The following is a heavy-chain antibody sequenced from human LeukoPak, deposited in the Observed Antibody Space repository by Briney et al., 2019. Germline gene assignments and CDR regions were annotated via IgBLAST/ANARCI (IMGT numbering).Heavy chain of an antibody. CDR3: ARDLVVSGPGYYPYGMDV. CDR2: IYHSGRT. Sequence: SETLSLTCAVSGYSISTGYYWGWIRQPPGKGLEWIGTIYHSGRTYYIPSLKSRATISVDTSKNQFSLKLTSVTAADTAVYYCARDLVVSGPGYYPYGMDVWGKGTTVTVSS. V-gene: IGHV4-38-2*02. D-gene: IGHD3-10*01. CDR1: GYSISTGYY. J-gene: IGHJ6*04.